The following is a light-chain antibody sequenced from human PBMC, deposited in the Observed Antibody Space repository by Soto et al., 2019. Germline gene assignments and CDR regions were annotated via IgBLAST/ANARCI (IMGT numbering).Light chain of an antibody. J-gene: IGKJ5*01. V-gene: IGKV3-20*01. CDR3: QQYSSSPGGT. Sequence: EIVLTQSPGTLSLSPGEGATLSCRASQSVSRTYLAWYQQKPGQAPRLLIYGASSRATDIPDRFSGSGSGTDFTLTISRLEPEDFAVYYCQQYSSSPGGTFGQGTRLEIK. CDR1: QSVSRTY. CDR2: GAS.